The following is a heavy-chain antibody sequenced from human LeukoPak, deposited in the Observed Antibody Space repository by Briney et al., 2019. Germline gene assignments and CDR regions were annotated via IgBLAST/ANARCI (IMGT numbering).Heavy chain of an antibody. J-gene: IGHJ4*02. CDR3: ARGIAAAGPFDY. Sequence: SETLSLTCTVSGGSISSHYWSWIRQPPGKGLEWIGYIYYSGSTNYNPSLKSRVTISVDTSKNQFSLKLSSVTAADTAVYYCARGIAAAGPFDYWGQGTLVTVSS. CDR2: IYYSGST. D-gene: IGHD6-13*01. V-gene: IGHV4-59*11. CDR1: GGSISSHY.